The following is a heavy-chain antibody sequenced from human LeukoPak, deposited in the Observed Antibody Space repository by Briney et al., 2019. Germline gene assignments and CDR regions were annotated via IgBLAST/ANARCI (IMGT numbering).Heavy chain of an antibody. CDR1: GFTFDDYG. CDR2: INWNGGST. V-gene: IGHV3-20*04. J-gene: IGHJ4*02. CDR3: ARDSNLGIAAAGAFDY. Sequence: GGSLRLSCAASGFTFDDYGMSWVRQAPGKGLEWVSGINWNGGSTGYADSVKGRFTISRDNAKNSLYLQMNSLRAEDTALYYCARDSNLGIAAAGAFDYWGQGTLVTVPS. D-gene: IGHD6-13*01.